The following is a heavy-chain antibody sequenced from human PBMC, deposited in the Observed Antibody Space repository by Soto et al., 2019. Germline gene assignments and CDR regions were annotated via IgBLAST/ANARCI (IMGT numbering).Heavy chain of an antibody. Sequence: EVQLVESGGGLVQPAGSLRLSCAASGFTFSDHYMGWVRQAPGKGLEWVGRIKNKANSYTTEYAAHVKGRFIISRYDSKNSVFLPMNRLNTGDGAGCYCTRGRMGSSRYSDYWGEGTLVTVSS. CDR1: GFTFSDHY. J-gene: IGHJ4*03. CDR3: TRGRMGSSRYSDY. CDR2: IKNKANSYTT. D-gene: IGHD6-13*01. V-gene: IGHV3-72*01.